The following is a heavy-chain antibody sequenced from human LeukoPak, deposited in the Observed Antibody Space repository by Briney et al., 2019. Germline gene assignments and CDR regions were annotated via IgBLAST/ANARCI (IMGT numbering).Heavy chain of an antibody. D-gene: IGHD4-17*01. V-gene: IGHV4-39*01. CDR3: ARRRPYGDWRAYDI. CDR1: GGSISSSGFY. Sequence: PSETLSLTCTASGGSISSSGFYWGWIRQSPGKGLEWIGSIYYSGSTTYNPSLTSRVTISVDTSRNQFSLKVSSVTAADTAVYYCARRRPYGDWRAYDIWGQGTMVTVSS. CDR2: IYYSGST. J-gene: IGHJ3*02.